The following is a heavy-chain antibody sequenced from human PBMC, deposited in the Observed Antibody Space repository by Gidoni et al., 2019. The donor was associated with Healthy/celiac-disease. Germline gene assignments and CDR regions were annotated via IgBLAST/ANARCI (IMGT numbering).Heavy chain of an antibody. CDR1: GGSISSSSYY. V-gene: IGHV4-39*01. J-gene: IGHJ4*02. CDR2: IYYSGST. CDR3: ARHSAFGGVIVTGIDY. D-gene: IGHD3-16*02. Sequence: QLQLQASGPGLVKPSATLSLTCTVSGGSISSSSYYWGWIRQPPGKGLEWIGSIYYSGSTYYNPSLKSRVTISVDTSKNQFSLKLSSVTAADTAVYYCARHSAFGGVIVTGIDYWGQGTLVTVSS.